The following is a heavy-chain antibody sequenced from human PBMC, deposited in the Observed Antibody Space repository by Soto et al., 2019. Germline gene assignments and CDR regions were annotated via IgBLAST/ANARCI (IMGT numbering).Heavy chain of an antibody. CDR1: GFTVSSNY. CDR2: IYSCGST. J-gene: IGHJ6*02. D-gene: IGHD6-13*01. V-gene: IGHV3-66*03. Sequence: GGSLRLSCAASGFTVSSNYMSWVRQAPGKGLEWVSVIYSCGSTYYADSVKGRFTISRDNSKNTLYLQMNSLRAEDTAVYYCASTGYSSSWYLGCYYYYGMDVWGQGTTVTVSS. CDR3: ASTGYSSSWYLGCYYYYGMDV.